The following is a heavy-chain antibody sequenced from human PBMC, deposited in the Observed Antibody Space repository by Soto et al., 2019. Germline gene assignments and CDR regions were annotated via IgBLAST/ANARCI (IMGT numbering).Heavy chain of an antibody. D-gene: IGHD3-16*02. V-gene: IGHV3-15*01. CDR2: IKSKTDGGTT. J-gene: IGHJ3*02. Sequence: GGSLRLSCAASGFTFSNAWMSWVRQAPGKGLEWVGRIKSKTDGGTTDYAAPVKGRFTISRDDSKNTLYLQMNSLKTEDTAVYYCTTTDVGGVIVRFHLDAFDIWGQGTMVTVSS. CDR3: TTTDVGGVIVRFHLDAFDI. CDR1: GFTFSNAW.